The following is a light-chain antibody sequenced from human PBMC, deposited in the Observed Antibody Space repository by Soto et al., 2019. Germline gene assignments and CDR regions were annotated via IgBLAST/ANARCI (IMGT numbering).Light chain of an antibody. J-gene: IGKJ1*01. CDR3: QKYNSAPRT. CDR2: AAS. V-gene: IGKV1-27*01. CDR1: QGISNY. Sequence: DVQMTQSPSSLSASVADRVTIACRASQGISNYLAWYQQKPGKVPKLLIYAASTLQSGVPSRFSGSGSGTDFTLTISSLQPEDVATYYCQKYNSAPRTFGEGTKVEIK.